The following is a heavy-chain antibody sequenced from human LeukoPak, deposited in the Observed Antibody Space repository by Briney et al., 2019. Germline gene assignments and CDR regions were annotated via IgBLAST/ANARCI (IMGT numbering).Heavy chain of an antibody. V-gene: IGHV4-34*01. Sequence: PSETLSLTCVVNGESLSGYFWSWIRQSPGTGLEWIGEINHRGTTNYNPSLKSRVTISQDTSKNQFSLRQTSVTAADTAIYYCARLFWSGPYSHYGLDVWGQGTTVTVSS. CDR1: GESLSGYF. D-gene: IGHD3-3*01. CDR3: ARLFWSGPYSHYGLDV. CDR2: INHRGTT. J-gene: IGHJ6*02.